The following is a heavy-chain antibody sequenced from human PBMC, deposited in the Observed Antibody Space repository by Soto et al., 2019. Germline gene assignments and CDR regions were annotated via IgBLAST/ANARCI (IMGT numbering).Heavy chain of an antibody. CDR2: IWYDGSNK. Sequence: QVQLVESGGGVVQPGRSLRLSCAASGFTFSSYGMHWVRQAPGKGLEWVAVIWYDGSNKYYADSVKGRFTISRDNSKNTLYLQMNSRRAEDTAVYYCARGYCSGGSCYSWWRYYYYGMDVWGQGTTVTVSS. V-gene: IGHV3-33*01. CDR3: ARGYCSGGSCYSWWRYYYYGMDV. D-gene: IGHD2-15*01. J-gene: IGHJ6*02. CDR1: GFTFSSYG.